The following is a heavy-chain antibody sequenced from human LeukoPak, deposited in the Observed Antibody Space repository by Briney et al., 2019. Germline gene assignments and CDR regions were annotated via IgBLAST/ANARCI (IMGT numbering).Heavy chain of an antibody. V-gene: IGHV7-4-1*02. D-gene: IGHD2-15*01. CDR2: INTNTGNP. CDR1: GYTFTSYA. Sequence: GASVEVSCKASGYTFTSYAMNWVRQAPGQGLEWMGWINTNTGNPTYAQGFTGRFVFSLDTSVSTAYLQISSLKAEDTAVYYCARVVAPRWYSRVYTPPDYWGQGTLVTVSS. CDR3: ARVVAPRWYSRVYTPPDY. J-gene: IGHJ4*02.